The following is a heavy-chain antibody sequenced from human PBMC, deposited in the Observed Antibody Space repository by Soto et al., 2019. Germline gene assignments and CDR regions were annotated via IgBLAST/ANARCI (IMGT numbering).Heavy chain of an antibody. CDR1: GGTFSSYA. Sequence: VKVSCKASGGTFSSYAISWVRQAPGQGLEWMGGIIPIFGTANYAQKFQGRVTITADESTSTAYMELSSLRSEDAAVYYCARGGDPKYYFDYWGQGTLVTVSS. CDR2: IIPIFGTA. CDR3: ARGGDPKYYFDY. V-gene: IGHV1-69*13. D-gene: IGHD3-10*01. J-gene: IGHJ4*02.